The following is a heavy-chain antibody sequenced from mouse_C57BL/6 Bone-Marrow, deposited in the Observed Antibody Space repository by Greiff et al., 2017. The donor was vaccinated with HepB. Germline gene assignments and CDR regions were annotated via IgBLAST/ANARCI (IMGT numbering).Heavy chain of an antibody. J-gene: IGHJ4*01. V-gene: IGHV1-75*01. CDR1: GYTFTDYY. CDR3: ARGLEIYYYGRSYYYYAMDY. D-gene: IGHD1-1*01. CDR2: IFPGSGST. Sequence: QVQLQQSGPELVKPGASVKISCKASGYTFTDYYINWVQQRPGQGLEWIGWIFPGSGSTYYNEKFKGKATLTVDTSSSTAYMVLSSLTSEDSAVYFCARGLEIYYYGRSYYYYAMDYWGQGTSVTVSS.